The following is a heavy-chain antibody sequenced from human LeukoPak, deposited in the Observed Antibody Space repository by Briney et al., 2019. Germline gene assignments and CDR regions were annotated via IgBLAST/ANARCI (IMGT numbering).Heavy chain of an antibody. CDR3: AGRTNYLAFDY. Sequence: GGSLRLSCAASGFTFSGSWMSWVRQTPEKGLEWVANMSPDGTEKYYVDSVKGRFTISRDNAENSLYLQMNSLRAEDTAVYYCAGRTNYLAFDYWGQGTLVTVSS. D-gene: IGHD4/OR15-4a*01. CDR2: MSPDGTEK. CDR1: GFTFSGSW. J-gene: IGHJ4*02. V-gene: IGHV3-7*01.